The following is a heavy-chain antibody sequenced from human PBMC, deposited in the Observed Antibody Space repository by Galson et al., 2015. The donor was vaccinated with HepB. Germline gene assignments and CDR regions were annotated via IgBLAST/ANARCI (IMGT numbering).Heavy chain of an antibody. Sequence: SCKASGYTFSSYSITWVRQAPGQGLEWMGWISPSNGDTKYARKFQGRVSMTADTSTRTAYMELRSLRADDTAVYFCARGAPVMGVGATHNNWFDPWGQGTLVTVSS. J-gene: IGHJ5*02. D-gene: IGHD2-15*01. CDR3: ARGAPVMGVGATHNNWFDP. CDR2: ISPSNGDT. V-gene: IGHV1-18*01. CDR1: GYTFSSYS.